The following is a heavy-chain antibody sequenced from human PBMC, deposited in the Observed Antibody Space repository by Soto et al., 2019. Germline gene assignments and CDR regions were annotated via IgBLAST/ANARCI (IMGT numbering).Heavy chain of an antibody. CDR1: GFTFTTSG. D-gene: IGHD3-3*01. Sequence: QMQLVQSGPEVKEPGTSVRVSCKASGFTFTTSGIHWVRQARGHGLQWMGWIVVGSGNTKYNQKFQERVTLTRDMATDTAYMDLRSLTSDDTAVYYCAAVVPPSGILERLGLDPWGQGTLVTVPS. CDR2: IVVGSGNT. CDR3: AAVVPPSGILERLGLDP. V-gene: IGHV1-58*02. J-gene: IGHJ5*02.